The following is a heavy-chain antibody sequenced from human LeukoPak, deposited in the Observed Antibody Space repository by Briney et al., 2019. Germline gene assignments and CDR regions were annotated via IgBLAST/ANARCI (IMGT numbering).Heavy chain of an antibody. D-gene: IGHD6-19*01. CDR3: ARDNSSSVWYLDAFDI. J-gene: IGHJ3*02. V-gene: IGHV3-48*01. CDR2: ISISSSTI. CDR1: GFTLSSYN. Sequence: RTGGSLRLSCAASGFTLSSYNMNWVRQAPGKGLEWVSYISISSSTIYYADSVKGRFTISRDNAKNSLYLQMNSLRAEDTAVYFCARDNSSSVWYLDAFDIWGQGTMVTVSS.